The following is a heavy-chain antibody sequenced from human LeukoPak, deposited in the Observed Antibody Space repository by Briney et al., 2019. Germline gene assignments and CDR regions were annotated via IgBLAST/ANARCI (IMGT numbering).Heavy chain of an antibody. CDR1: GGTFSTYA. CDR3: ARGGSSGSPWFDP. CDR2: IIPIFGTA. D-gene: IGHD6-19*01. V-gene: IGHV1-69*13. J-gene: IGHJ5*02. Sequence: ASVNVSCKASGGTFSTYAISWVRQAPGQGLEWMRGIIPIFGTANYAQKFQGRVTITADESTSTAYMELSSLRSEDTAVYYCARGGSSGSPWFDPWGQGTLVTVSS.